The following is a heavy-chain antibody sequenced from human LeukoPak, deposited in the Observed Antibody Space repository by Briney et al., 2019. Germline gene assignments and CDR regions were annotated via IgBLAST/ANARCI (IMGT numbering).Heavy chain of an antibody. CDR1: GYTFTGYY. Sequence: VASVKVSCKASGYTFTGYYMHWVRQAPGQGLEWMGWINPNSGGTNYAQKFQGRVTMTRDTSISTAYMELSRLRSDDTAVYYCARVGYLQNYYYYYMDVWGKGTTVTVSS. V-gene: IGHV1-2*02. D-gene: IGHD6-13*01. J-gene: IGHJ6*03. CDR2: INPNSGGT. CDR3: ARVGYLQNYYYYYMDV.